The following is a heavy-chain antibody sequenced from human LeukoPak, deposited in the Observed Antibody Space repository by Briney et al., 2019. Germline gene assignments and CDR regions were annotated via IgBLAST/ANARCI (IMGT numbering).Heavy chain of an antibody. Sequence: GGSLRLSCTPSGFTYTNDWMSWVRQAPGKGLEWVARIKSKTDGASTDYAAPGKGIFIISSYNSTSTAYLQTNSLQTEHTAVYYCTAVRWSGSFDYWGQGNLVPVSA. D-gene: IGHD1-26*01. CDR1: GFTYTNDW. CDR3: TAVRWSGSFDY. CDR2: IKSKTDGAST. V-gene: IGHV3-15*01. J-gene: IGHJ4*02.